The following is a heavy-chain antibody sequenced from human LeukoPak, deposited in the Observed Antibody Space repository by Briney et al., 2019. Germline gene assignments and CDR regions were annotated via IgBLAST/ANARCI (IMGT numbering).Heavy chain of an antibody. CDR3: ARGDPVLRYFDWLLYGAFDI. CDR1: GGSISSYY. D-gene: IGHD3-9*01. J-gene: IGHJ3*02. CDR2: IYTSGST. V-gene: IGHV4-4*07. Sequence: SETLSLTCTVSGGSISSYYWSWLRQPAGKGLEWIGRIYTSGSTNYNPSLKSRVTMSVDTSKNQFSLKLSSVTAADTAVYYCARGDPVLRYFDWLLYGAFDIWGQGTMVTVSS.